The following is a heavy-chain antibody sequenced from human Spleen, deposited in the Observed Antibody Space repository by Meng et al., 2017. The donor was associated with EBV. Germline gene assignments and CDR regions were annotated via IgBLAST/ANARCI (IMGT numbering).Heavy chain of an antibody. V-gene: IGHV7-4-1*02. CDR3: ARGRKDGWFDH. CDR1: GYTFTSHS. Sequence: QVQLVQSGSELKKPXASXRVSCKASGYTFTSHSIYWVRQAPGQGLEWMGWINTNTGNPTYAQGLTGRFVFFLDTSVSTAYMQISSLKPEDTAVYYCARGRKDGWFDHCGQGTLVTVSS. J-gene: IGHJ5*02. CDR2: INTNTGNP.